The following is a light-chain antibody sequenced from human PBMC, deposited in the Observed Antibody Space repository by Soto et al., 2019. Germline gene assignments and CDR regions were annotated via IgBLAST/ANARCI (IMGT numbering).Light chain of an antibody. CDR2: GSS. Sequence: EVVLTQSPGTLSLSPGERATLSCRASQSVSNNYLAWYQQKPGQSPKLRIFGSSDRATGIPDRFSGSGSGTDFTLTISSQEPEYFAVYYCQQYGSSPPYTFGQGTKLEIK. J-gene: IGKJ2*01. V-gene: IGKV3-20*01. CDR3: QQYGSSPPYT. CDR1: QSVSNNY.